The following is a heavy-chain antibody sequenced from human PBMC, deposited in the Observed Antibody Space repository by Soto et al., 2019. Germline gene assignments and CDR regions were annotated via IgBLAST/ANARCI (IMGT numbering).Heavy chain of an antibody. J-gene: IGHJ4*02. CDR3: ARENSYFDY. CDR1: GYTFRNFG. Sequence: QIPLLQSGAEVKKPGASVKVNCKASGYTFRNFGISWVRQAPGQGLEWMGWISAYNANANYAQKFQGRLTMTADTSTSTAYMELRSLRSDDTAVYYCARENSYFDYWGQGTLVTVSS. CDR2: ISAYNANA. V-gene: IGHV1-18*01.